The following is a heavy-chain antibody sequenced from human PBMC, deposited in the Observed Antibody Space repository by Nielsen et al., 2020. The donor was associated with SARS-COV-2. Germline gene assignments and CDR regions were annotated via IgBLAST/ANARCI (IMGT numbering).Heavy chain of an antibody. V-gene: IGHV3-30-3*01. J-gene: IGHJ5*02. D-gene: IGHD3-10*01. Sequence: GESLKISCAASGFTFSSYAMHWVRQAPGKGLEWVAVISYDGSNKYYADSVKGRFTISRDNSKNTLYLQMNSLRAEDTAVYYCARGRWYYGSGIYGGPGWFDPWGQGTLVTVSS. CDR2: ISYDGSNK. CDR3: ARGRWYYGSGIYGGPGWFDP. CDR1: GFTFSSYA.